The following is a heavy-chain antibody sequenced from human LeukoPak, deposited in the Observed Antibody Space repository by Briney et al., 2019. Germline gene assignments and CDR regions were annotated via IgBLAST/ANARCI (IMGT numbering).Heavy chain of an antibody. CDR1: GYTFTSYD. J-gene: IGHJ4*02. D-gene: IGHD5-12*01. V-gene: IGHV1-8*03. CDR2: MNPNSGNT. Sequence: ASVKLSCKASGYTFTSYDINWVRQATGQGLEWMGWMNPNSGNTGYAQTFQGRVTITRNTSISTAYMELSSLRSEETAVYYCARAGGYDPAKLGYWGQGTLVTVSS. CDR3: ARAGGYDPAKLGY.